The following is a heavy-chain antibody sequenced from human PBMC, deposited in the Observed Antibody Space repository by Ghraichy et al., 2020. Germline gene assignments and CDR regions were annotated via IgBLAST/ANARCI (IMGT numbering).Heavy chain of an antibody. CDR2: IYYYGNT. J-gene: IGHJ3*02. D-gene: IGHD2-21*02. CDR3: ARHENIVVVTAARAFDI. CDR1: GGSISSSSYF. V-gene: IGHV4-39*01. Sequence: GSLSLTCTVSGGSISSSSYFWGWIRQPPGKGLEWIGSIYYYGNTYYNPSLKSRVTISVDTSKNQFSLKLSSVTAADTAVYYCARHENIVVVTAARAFDIWPRDNGHRLF.